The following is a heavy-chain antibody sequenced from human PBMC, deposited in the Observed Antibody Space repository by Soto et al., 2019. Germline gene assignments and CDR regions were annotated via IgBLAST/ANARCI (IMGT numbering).Heavy chain of an antibody. D-gene: IGHD3-22*01. CDR3: ANVDRSDAFHV. Sequence: EVQLLESGGGLVQPGGSLRLSCAASGFTFSSYAMSWVRQAPGKGLEWVSAISGSGGSTYYADSVKRRFTISRDNSKNSLYVQINSLRAMDPAVFDCANVDRSDAFHVWGEGTMVPV. J-gene: IGHJ3*01. V-gene: IGHV3-23*01. CDR2: ISGSGGST. CDR1: GFTFSSYA.